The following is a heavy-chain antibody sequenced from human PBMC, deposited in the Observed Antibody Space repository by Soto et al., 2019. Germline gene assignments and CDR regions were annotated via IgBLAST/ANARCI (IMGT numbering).Heavy chain of an antibody. Sequence: PSETLSLTCAVYGGSFSGYYWSWIRQPPGKGLEWIGEINHSGSTNYNPSLKSRVTISVDTSKNQFSLKLSSVTAADTAVYYCLRGLGAVTTFYYYYGMDVWGQGTTVTVSS. CDR2: INHSGST. V-gene: IGHV4-34*01. J-gene: IGHJ6*02. CDR3: LRGLGAVTTFYYYYGMDV. CDR1: GGSFSGYY. D-gene: IGHD4-4*01.